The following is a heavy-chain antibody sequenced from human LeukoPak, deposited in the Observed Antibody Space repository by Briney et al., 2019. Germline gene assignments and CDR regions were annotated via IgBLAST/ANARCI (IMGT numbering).Heavy chain of an antibody. V-gene: IGHV3-53*01. D-gene: IGHD3-22*01. CDR1: GFTVVINH. Sequence: GGSLRLSCAASGFTVVINHMSWVRQAPGKGLEWVSVIYSTGSTSYTDSVKGRFTISRDNSKNTLYLQMNSLRVEDTAVYYCGARYDGGGYYDYWGQGTLVTVSS. J-gene: IGHJ4*02. CDR3: GARYDGGGYYDY. CDR2: IYSTGST.